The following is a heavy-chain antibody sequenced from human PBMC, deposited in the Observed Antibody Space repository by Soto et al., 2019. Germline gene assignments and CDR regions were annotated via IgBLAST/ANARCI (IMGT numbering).Heavy chain of an antibody. CDR2: ISYDGSNK. CDR3: AKEDYDFWSGYYFGAFDI. J-gene: IGHJ3*02. D-gene: IGHD3-3*01. CDR1: GFTFSSYG. Sequence: GGSLRLSCAASGFTFSSYGMHWVRQAPGKGLEWVAVISYDGSNKYYADSVKGRFTISRDNSKNTLYLQMNSLRAEDTAVYYCAKEDYDFWSGYYFGAFDIWGQGTMVTLSS. V-gene: IGHV3-30*18.